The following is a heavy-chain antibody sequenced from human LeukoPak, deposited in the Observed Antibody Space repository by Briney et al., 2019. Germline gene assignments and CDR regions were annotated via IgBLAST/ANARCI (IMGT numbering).Heavy chain of an antibody. CDR1: GFTFSSYG. CDR2: ISYDGSNK. V-gene: IGHV3-30*18. D-gene: IGHD3-10*01. CDR3: AKDQRRLWFGEFGAFVI. Sequence: SGRSLRLSCAASGFTFSSYGMHWVRQAPGKGLEWVAVISYDGSNKYYADSVKGRFTISRDNSKNTLYLQMNSLRAEDTAVYYCAKDQRRLWFGEFGAFVIWGQGTMITVSS. J-gene: IGHJ3*02.